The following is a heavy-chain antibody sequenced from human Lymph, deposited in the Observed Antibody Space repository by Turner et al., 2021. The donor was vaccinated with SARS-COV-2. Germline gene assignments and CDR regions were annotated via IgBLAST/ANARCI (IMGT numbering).Heavy chain of an antibody. V-gene: IGHV3-53*01. CDR2: IYSGGST. Sequence: EVQLVESGGGLIQPGGSLRLSCAASEFTVSSNYMSWVRQAPGKGLECVSIIYSGGSTYYADSVKGRFTISRDNSKNTLYLQMNSLRAEDTAVYYCARVLPYGDYFDYWGQGTLVTVSS. CDR1: EFTVSSNY. D-gene: IGHD4-17*01. CDR3: ARVLPYGDYFDY. J-gene: IGHJ4*02.